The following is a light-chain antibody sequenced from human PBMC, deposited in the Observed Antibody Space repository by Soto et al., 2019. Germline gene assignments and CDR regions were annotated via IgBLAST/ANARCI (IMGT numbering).Light chain of an antibody. V-gene: IGLV1-40*01. CDR1: RYNIEAGYD. CDR3: QSYDSSLSGLYV. Sequence: SLVTQPTSLSVAPGPTVTISCPRSRYNIEAGYDLHGNQQLPGTAPKLLIYGNSNRPSGVPERFSGSKSGTAASLAITGLQAEDEADYYCQSYDSSLSGLYVFGTGTKVTVL. CDR2: GNS. J-gene: IGLJ1*01.